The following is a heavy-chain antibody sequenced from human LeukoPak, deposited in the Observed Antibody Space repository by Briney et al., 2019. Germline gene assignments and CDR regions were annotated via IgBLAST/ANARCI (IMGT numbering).Heavy chain of an antibody. Sequence: GGSLRLSCTASGFTFGDYDMSWVRQAPGKGLLWVSRISGDESSTNYADSVKGRFTISRDNAKNTLYLQMTSLRAEDTAVYYCARGLPGDPVGFEYWGQGTLVTVPS. D-gene: IGHD7-27*01. CDR1: GFTFGDYD. CDR3: ARGLPGDPVGFEY. CDR2: ISGDESST. J-gene: IGHJ4*02. V-gene: IGHV3-74*01.